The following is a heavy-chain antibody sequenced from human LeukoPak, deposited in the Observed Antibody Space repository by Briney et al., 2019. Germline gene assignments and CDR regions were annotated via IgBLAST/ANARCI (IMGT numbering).Heavy chain of an antibody. CDR2: IWDDGSNK. CDR1: GFTFSSYG. V-gene: IGHV3-33*01. J-gene: IGHJ3*02. Sequence: QTGGSLRLSCAASGFTFSSYGMHWVRQAPGKGLEWGAVIWDDGSNKYYADSVKGRFTISRDNSKNTLYLQMNSLRAEDTAVYYCASYVLGDAFDIWGQGTMVTVSS. D-gene: IGHD3-3*02. CDR3: ASYVLGDAFDI.